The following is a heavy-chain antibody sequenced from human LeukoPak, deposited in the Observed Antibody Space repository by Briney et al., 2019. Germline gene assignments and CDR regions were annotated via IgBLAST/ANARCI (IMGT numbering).Heavy chain of an antibody. V-gene: IGHV1-2*02. Sequence: ASVKVSCKASGYTFTGYYMHWVRQAPGQGLEWMGWINPNSGGTNYAQKLQGRVTMTRDTSISTAYMELSRLRSDDTAVYYCARARIAARSNWFDPWGQGTLVTVSS. CDR2: INPNSGGT. CDR1: GYTFTGYY. J-gene: IGHJ5*02. CDR3: ARARIAARSNWFDP. D-gene: IGHD6-6*01.